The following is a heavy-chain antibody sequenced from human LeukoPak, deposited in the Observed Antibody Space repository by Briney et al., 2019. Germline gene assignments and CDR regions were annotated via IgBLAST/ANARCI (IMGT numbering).Heavy chain of an antibody. J-gene: IGHJ3*02. Sequence: GGSLRLSCAASGFTFDDYAMHWVRQAPGKGLEWVSGISWNSGSIGYADSVKGRFTISRDNAKNSLYLQMNSLRAEDTAMYYCASDPPWTNDAFDIWGQGTMVTVSS. CDR3: ASDPPWTNDAFDI. CDR1: GFTFDDYA. V-gene: IGHV3-9*01. CDR2: ISWNSGSI. D-gene: IGHD1-1*01.